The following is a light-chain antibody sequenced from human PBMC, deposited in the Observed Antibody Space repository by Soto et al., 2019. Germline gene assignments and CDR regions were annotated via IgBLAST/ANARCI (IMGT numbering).Light chain of an antibody. CDR2: GAS. CDR3: QQRSNWPPIT. CDR1: QSVNSN. V-gene: IGKV3-15*01. Sequence: EIVLTQSPATLSVSPGDRATLSCRASQSVNSNFAWYHLKPGQAPRLLIYGASIRAAGIPARFTGSESGTEFTLSISSLQSEDFAVYYCQQRSNWPPITFGQGTRLEIK. J-gene: IGKJ5*01.